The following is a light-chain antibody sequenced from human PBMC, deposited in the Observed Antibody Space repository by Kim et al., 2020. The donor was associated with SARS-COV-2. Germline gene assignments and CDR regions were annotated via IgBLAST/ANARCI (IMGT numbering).Light chain of an antibody. CDR2: EAS. Sequence: SGGDRVTISCRASQTISTWLAWYQQKPGKAPKLMITEASTLQSGVPSRFSGSGSGTEFTLTVSSLQPDDFATYYCQQYSAYSGTFGQGTKVDIK. CDR1: QTISTW. J-gene: IGKJ1*01. CDR3: QQYSAYSGT. V-gene: IGKV1-5*03.